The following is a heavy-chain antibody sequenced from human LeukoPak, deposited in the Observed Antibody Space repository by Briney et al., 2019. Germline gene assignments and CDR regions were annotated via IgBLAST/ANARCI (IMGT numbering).Heavy chain of an antibody. Sequence: PGGSLRLSCAASGLTFSSHTMNWVGQAPGKGLEYISSVTNGGTTYYADSVKGRFTISRDNSKSTRYLQMNSLRAEDTAVYYCAQRIAVRPFPFDNWGQGTLVTVSS. CDR1: GLTFSSHT. CDR2: VTNGGTT. D-gene: IGHD6-6*01. V-gene: IGHV3-23*01. CDR3: AQRIAVRPFPFDN. J-gene: IGHJ4*02.